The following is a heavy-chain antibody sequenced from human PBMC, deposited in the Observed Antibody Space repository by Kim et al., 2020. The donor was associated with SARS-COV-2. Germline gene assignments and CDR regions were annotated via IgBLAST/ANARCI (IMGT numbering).Heavy chain of an antibody. CDR3: ANGGSSSSWAHLY. J-gene: IGHJ4*02. CDR2: IWYDGSKK. Sequence: GGSLRLSCAASGFTFSSYGMHWVRQAPGKGVEWVAVIWYDGSKKYYVDSVKGRFTISRDNSKNTLYLQMNSLRAEDTAVYYCANGGSSSSWAHLYWGQGTLVIVSS. CDR1: GFTFSSYG. D-gene: IGHD2-2*01. V-gene: IGHV3-33*06.